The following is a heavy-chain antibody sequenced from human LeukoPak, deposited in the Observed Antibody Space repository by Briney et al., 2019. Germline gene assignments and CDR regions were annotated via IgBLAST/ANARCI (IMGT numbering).Heavy chain of an antibody. V-gene: IGHV1-2*06. CDR2: INPNSGGT. Sequence: GASVKVSCKASGYTFTSYGISWVRQAPGQGLEWMGRINPNSGGTNYAQKFQGRVTMTRDTSISTAYMELSRLRSDDTAVYYCASGGAEYSSSTWGQGTLVTVSS. CDR3: ASGGAEYSSST. D-gene: IGHD6-6*01. J-gene: IGHJ5*02. CDR1: GYTFTSYG.